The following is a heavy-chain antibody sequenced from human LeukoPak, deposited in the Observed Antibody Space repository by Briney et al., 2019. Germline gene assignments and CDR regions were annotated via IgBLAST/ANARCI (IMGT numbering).Heavy chain of an antibody. J-gene: IGHJ6*03. CDR2: MNPNSGNT. V-gene: IGHV1-8*01. Sequence: ASVKVSCKASGYTFTSYDINWVRQATGHGLEWIGWMNPNSGNTGYAQKFQGRVTMTRNTSISTAYMELSSLRSEDTAVYYCARQPGIAVAVGMDVWGKGTTVTVSS. CDR3: ARQPGIAVAVGMDV. CDR1: GYTFTSYD. D-gene: IGHD6-19*01.